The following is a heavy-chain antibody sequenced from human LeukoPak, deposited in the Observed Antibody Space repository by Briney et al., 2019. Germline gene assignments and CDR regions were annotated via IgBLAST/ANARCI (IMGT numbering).Heavy chain of an antibody. V-gene: IGHV1-69*13. CDR2: IIPIFGTA. J-gene: IGHJ5*02. CDR1: GGTFSSYA. CDR3: ASSILVGTWFDP. D-gene: IGHD1-26*01. Sequence: SVKVSCKASGGTFSSYAISWVRQTPGQGLEWMGGIIPIFGTANYAQKFQGRVTITADESTSTAYMELSSLRSDDTAVYYCASSILVGTWFDPWGQGTLVTVSS.